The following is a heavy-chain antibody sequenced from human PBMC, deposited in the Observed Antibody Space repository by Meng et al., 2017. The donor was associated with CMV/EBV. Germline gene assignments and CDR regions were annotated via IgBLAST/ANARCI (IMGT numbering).Heavy chain of an antibody. Sequence: TLQQSGRTLVEPPSDTMPTFTVFWFCLSSSGIGWGWVRQPPGKGLEWFAQIYYNDSKSYNPSLKSRLTITEDNSKNQVVLNLTNMDPVDTATYYCARIAESGRFDYWGQGTLVTVSS. CDR2: IYYNDSK. J-gene: IGHJ4*02. V-gene: IGHV2-5*01. CDR3: ARIAESGRFDY. D-gene: IGHD6-13*01. CDR1: WFCLSSSGIG.